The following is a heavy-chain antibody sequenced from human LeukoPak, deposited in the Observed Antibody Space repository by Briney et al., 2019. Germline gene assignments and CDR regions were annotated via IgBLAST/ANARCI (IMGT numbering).Heavy chain of an antibody. Sequence: GGSLRLSCAASGFTFSSYSMNWVRQAPGKGLEWVSSISSSSSYIYYADSVKGRFTISRDNAKNSLYLQMNSLRAEDTAVYYCAREDTAMVLYYFDHWGQGTLVTVSS. CDR3: AREDTAMVLYYFDH. J-gene: IGHJ4*02. D-gene: IGHD5-18*01. CDR2: ISSSSSYI. V-gene: IGHV3-21*01. CDR1: GFTFSSYS.